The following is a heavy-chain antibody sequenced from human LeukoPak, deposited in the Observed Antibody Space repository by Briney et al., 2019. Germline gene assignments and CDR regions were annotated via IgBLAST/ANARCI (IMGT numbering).Heavy chain of an antibody. J-gene: IGHJ6*03. D-gene: IGHD6-19*01. CDR3: ARVRRYSSGWLHYYMDV. V-gene: IGHV4-59*01. CDR2: IYYSGST. CDR1: GGSISSYY. Sequence: SETLSLTCTVSGGSISSYYWSWIRQPPGKGLEWIGYIYYSGSTNYNPSLKSRVTISVDTSKNQFSLKLSSVTAADTAVYYCARVRRYSSGWLHYYMDVWGKGTTVTVSS.